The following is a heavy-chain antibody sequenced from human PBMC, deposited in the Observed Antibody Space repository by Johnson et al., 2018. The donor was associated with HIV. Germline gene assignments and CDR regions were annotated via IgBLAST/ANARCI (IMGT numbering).Heavy chain of an antibody. J-gene: IGHJ3*02. CDR1: GFTFSSYA. V-gene: IGHV3-30*04. CDR3: ARDRVAAAVDAFDI. Sequence: QVQLVESGGGVVKPGRSLRLSCAASGFTFSSYAMHWVRQAPGKGLEWVAVISYDGSNKYYADSVKGRFTISRDNSKNTLYLQMNSLRAEDTAVYYCARDRVAAAVDAFDIWGQVTMVTVSS. D-gene: IGHD6-13*01. CDR2: ISYDGSNK.